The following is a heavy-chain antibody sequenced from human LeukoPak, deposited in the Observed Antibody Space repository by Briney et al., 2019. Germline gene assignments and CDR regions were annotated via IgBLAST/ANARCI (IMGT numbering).Heavy chain of an antibody. CDR1: GGSFSGYY. Sequence: SETLSLTCAVYGGSFSGYYWSWIRQPPGKGLEWIGEINHSGSTNYNPSLKSRVTISVDTSKNLFSLKVSSVTAADTAVYYCARGRSNYYGMDVWGQGTTVTVSS. CDR2: INHSGST. V-gene: IGHV4-34*01. D-gene: IGHD1-26*01. J-gene: IGHJ6*02. CDR3: ARGRSNYYGMDV.